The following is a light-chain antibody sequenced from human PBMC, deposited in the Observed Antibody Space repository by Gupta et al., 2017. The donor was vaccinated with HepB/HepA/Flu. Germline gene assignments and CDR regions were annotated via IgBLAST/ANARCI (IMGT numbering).Light chain of an antibody. V-gene: IGLV1-44*01. CDR2: NNN. CDR1: GSNIGSNN. Sequence: SVLSQPPSASGPPAQRVSISCSGSGSNIGSNNVNWYRQLPGPAPKLLIYNNNQRPSGVPERFSGSKCGTSASLSISGLQAEDEADFYCAAWEDSRSFYVFGTGTKVTVL. J-gene: IGLJ1*01. CDR3: AAWEDSRSFYV.